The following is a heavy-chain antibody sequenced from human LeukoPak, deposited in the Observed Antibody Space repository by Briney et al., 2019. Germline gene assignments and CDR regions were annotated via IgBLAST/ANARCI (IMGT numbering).Heavy chain of an antibody. V-gene: IGHV3-30*01. Sequence: GGSLRLPCAASGFTFSSYAMHWVRQAPGKGLEWVAVISYDGSNKYYADSVKGRFTISRDNSKNTLYLQMNSLRAEDTAVYYCAREGYNWNDDSPVYWGQGTLVTVSS. D-gene: IGHD1-20*01. CDR1: GFTFSSYA. CDR2: ISYDGSNK. CDR3: AREGYNWNDDSPVY. J-gene: IGHJ4*02.